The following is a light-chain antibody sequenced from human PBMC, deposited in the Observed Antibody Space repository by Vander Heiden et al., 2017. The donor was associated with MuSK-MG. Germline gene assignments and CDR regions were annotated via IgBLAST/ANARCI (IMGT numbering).Light chain of an antibody. J-gene: IGLJ2*01. V-gene: IGLV2-14*03. CDR1: SSDVGGYNY. Sequence: QSALTQPASASGCPGQSISITCTGTSSDVGGYNYVCWYQQHPGKAPKLMIYDVSNRPSGVSNRFSGSKSGNTASRTISGLQAEDEADYYCSSYTSSSTLVFGGGTKLTVL. CDR2: DVS. CDR3: SSYTSSSTLV.